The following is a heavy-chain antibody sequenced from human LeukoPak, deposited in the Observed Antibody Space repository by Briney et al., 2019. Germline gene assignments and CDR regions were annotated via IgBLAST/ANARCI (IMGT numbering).Heavy chain of an antibody. J-gene: IGHJ5*02. CDR3: ARVEDCSSTSCDFNWFDP. CDR2: IYHSGST. CDR1: GGSISSGGYY. V-gene: IGHV4-61*08. D-gene: IGHD2-2*01. Sequence: SETLSLTCTGSGGSISSGGYYWSWIRQPPGKGLEWIGYIYHSGSTYYNPSLKSRVTISVDTSKNQFSLKLSSVTAADTAVYYCARVEDCSSTSCDFNWFDPWGQGTLVTVSS.